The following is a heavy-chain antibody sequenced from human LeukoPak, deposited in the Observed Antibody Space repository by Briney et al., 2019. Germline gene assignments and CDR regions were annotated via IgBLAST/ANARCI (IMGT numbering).Heavy chain of an antibody. CDR3: ARDISSTNYYYYGMDV. V-gene: IGHV3-21*01. Sequence: GGSLRLSSAASGFTFSSYIMNWVRQAPGKGLEWVSSISSRSSYIYYADSVKGRFTISRDNAKNSLYLQMNSLRAEDTAVYYCARDISSTNYYYYGMDVWGQGTTVTVSS. D-gene: IGHD3-3*02. CDR2: ISSRSSYI. CDR1: GFTFSSYI. J-gene: IGHJ6*02.